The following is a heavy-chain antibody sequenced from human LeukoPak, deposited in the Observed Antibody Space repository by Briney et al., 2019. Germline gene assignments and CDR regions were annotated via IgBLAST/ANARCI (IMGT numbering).Heavy chain of an antibody. CDR1: GFTFSGSA. V-gene: IGHV3-73*01. J-gene: IGHJ3*02. CDR2: IRSKTNNYAT. Sequence: GGSLRLSCAGSGFTFSGSAMHWVRQASGKGLEWVVRIRSKTNNYATAYAASVTGRFTIFRDDSKNTAYLQMDSLKIEDTAVYYCTRPGSYSTDDAFDIWGQGTMVTVSS. CDR3: TRPGSYSTDDAFDI. D-gene: IGHD1-26*01.